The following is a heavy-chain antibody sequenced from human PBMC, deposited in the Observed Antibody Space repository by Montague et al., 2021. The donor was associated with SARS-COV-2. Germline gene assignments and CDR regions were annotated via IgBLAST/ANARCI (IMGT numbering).Heavy chain of an antibody. CDR1: GFTVTYNY. D-gene: IGHD2-15*01. CDR2: IYSGGNT. CDR3: ARDYCSGGICYEGYGMDV. V-gene: IGHV3-53*01. J-gene: IGHJ6*02. Sequence: SLRLSCAASGFTVTYNYMSWVRQAPGKGLEWVSVIYSGGNTYYADSEKGRFTISRDDSKNTLHLQMNSLRAEDTAVYYCARDYCSGGICYEGYGMDVWGQGTTVTVSS.